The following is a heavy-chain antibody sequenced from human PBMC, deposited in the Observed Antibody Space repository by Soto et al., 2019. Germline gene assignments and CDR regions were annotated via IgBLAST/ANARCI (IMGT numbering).Heavy chain of an antibody. Sequence: QVHLQESGPGLVMPSQTLSLTCTVSGGSISSGGYYWTWIRQHPGKGLEWIGNFNYSGSTYYHPSLKSRLTTSVDTSTNQFSLKLSSVTAAGTAVYYCVAAPNPDFFDYWGQGTLVTVSS. CDR1: GGSISSGGYY. D-gene: IGHD2-15*01. J-gene: IGHJ4*02. V-gene: IGHV4-31*03. CDR3: VAAPNPDFFDY. CDR2: FNYSGST.